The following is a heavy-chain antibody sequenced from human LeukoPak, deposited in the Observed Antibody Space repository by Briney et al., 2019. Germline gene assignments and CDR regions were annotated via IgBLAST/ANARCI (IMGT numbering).Heavy chain of an antibody. CDR2: IYYSGST. V-gene: IGHV4-31*03. CDR1: GDSISSGGYY. J-gene: IGHJ4*02. Sequence: SETLSLTCTVSGDSISSGGYYWSWIRQHPGKGLEWIGYIYYSGSTYYNPSLKSRVTISVDTSKNQFSLKLSSVTAADTAVYYCARDGTTRHSGSYYKTPFVDWGQGTLVTVSS. CDR3: ARDGTTRHSGSYYKTPFVD. D-gene: IGHD3-10*01.